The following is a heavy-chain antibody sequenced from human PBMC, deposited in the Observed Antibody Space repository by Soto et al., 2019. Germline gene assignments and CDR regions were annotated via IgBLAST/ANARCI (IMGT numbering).Heavy chain of an antibody. D-gene: IGHD3-9*01. CDR3: ASLHPESVLRYFDWSYYFDY. V-gene: IGHV4-59*01. J-gene: IGHJ4*02. Sequence: QVQLQESGPGLVKPSETLSLTCTVSGGSISSYYWSWIRQPPGKGLEWIGYIYYSGSTNYNPSLKSRVTISVDTSKNQFSLKLSSVTAADTAVYYCASLHPESVLRYFDWSYYFDYWGQGTLVTVSS. CDR2: IYYSGST. CDR1: GGSISSYY.